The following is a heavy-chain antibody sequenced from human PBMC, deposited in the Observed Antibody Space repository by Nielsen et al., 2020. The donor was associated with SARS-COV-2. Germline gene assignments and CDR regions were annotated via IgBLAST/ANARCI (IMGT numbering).Heavy chain of an antibody. Sequence: GESLKISCAASGFTFNIYAMAWVRRAPGRGLEWVSGTSASGASTYYADSVKGRFSISRDNSRNTLYLQMNSLRVEDTAIYFCAKDDVVRGDAYDIWGQGTMVTVS. CDR1: GFTFNIYA. CDR3: AKDDVVRGDAYDI. CDR2: TSASGAST. V-gene: IGHV3-23*01. J-gene: IGHJ3*02. D-gene: IGHD3-10*01.